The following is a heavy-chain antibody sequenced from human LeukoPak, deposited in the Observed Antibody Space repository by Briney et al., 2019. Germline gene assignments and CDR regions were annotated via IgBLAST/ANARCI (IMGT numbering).Heavy chain of an antibody. CDR2: IYYSGST. CDR1: GGSISSYY. D-gene: IGHD1-26*01. Sequence: PSETLSLTCTVSGGSISSYYWNWIRQPPGKGLEWIGYIYYSGSTNCNPSLKSRVTISVDTSKNQFSLKLSSVNAADTAVYYCASGICVGSPGTFDIWGQGTMVTVSS. V-gene: IGHV4-59*01. CDR3: ASGICVGSPGTFDI. J-gene: IGHJ3*02.